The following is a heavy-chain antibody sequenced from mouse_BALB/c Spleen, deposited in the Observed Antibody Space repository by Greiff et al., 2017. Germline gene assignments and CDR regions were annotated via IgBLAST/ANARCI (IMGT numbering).Heavy chain of an antibody. D-gene: IGHD1-2*01. V-gene: IGHV1-69*02. CDR1: GYTFTSYW. CDR2: IDPSDSYT. J-gene: IGHJ1*01. Sequence: VQLQQPGAELVKPGASVKLSCKASGYTFTSYWMHWVKQRPGQGLEWIGEIDPSDSYTSYNQKFKGKATLTVDKSSSTAYMQLSSLTSEDSAVYYCAKFITTYFDVWGAGTTVTVSS. CDR3: AKFITTYFDV.